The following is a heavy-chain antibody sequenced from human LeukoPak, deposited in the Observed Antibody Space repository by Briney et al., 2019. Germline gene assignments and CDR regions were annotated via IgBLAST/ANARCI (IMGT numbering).Heavy chain of an antibody. CDR2: IYHSGST. CDR3: ARGGGQITMVRGVLRPFDY. CDR1: GGSISSGGYS. D-gene: IGHD3-10*01. J-gene: IGHJ4*02. Sequence: SQTLSLTCAVSGGSISSGGYSWSWIRQPPGKGLEWIGYIYHSGSTYYNPSLKDRVTISVDRSKNQFSLKLSSVTAADTAVYYCARGGGQITMVRGVLRPFDYWGQGTLVTVSS. V-gene: IGHV4-30-2*01.